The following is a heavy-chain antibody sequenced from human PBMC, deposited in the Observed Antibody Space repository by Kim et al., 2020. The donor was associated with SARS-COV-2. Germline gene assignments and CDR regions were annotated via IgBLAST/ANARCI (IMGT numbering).Heavy chain of an antibody. V-gene: IGHV3-33*01. CDR1: GFTFSSYG. CDR3: ARDLRQKTAGLFDY. Sequence: GGSLRLSCAASGFTFSSYGMHWVRQAPGKGLEWVAVIWYDGSNKYYADSVKGRFTISRDNSKNTLYLQMNSLRAEDTAVYYCARDLRQKTAGLFDYWGQGTLVTVSS. CDR2: IWYDGSNK. J-gene: IGHJ4*02. D-gene: IGHD6-13*01.